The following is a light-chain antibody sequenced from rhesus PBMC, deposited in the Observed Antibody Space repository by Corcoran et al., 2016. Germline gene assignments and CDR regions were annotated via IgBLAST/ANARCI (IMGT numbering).Light chain of an antibody. V-gene: IGKV3-40*03. CDR1: ESVGSY. Sequence: EIVMTQSPATLSLSPGETATLSCRASESVGSYLAWYQQKPGQAPKLLVHSAYFRATGIPDRVSGSGARTEFTLTISSLEPEDVGVYHCQQYNDLLYSFGQGTKVEIK. J-gene: IGKJ2*01. CDR3: QQYNDLLYS. CDR2: SAY.